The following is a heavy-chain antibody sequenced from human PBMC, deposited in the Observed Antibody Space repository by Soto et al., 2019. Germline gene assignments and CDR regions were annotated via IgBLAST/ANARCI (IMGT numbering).Heavy chain of an antibody. V-gene: IGHV1-69*13. Sequence: SVTVSCTASGGTFSSYAISWVRQAPGQGLEWMGGIIPIFGTANYAQKFQGRVTITADESTSTAYMELSSLRSEDTAVYYCARGGSSSRRNWFDPWGQGTLVTVSS. D-gene: IGHD6-13*01. CDR3: ARGGSSSRRNWFDP. CDR2: IIPIFGTA. CDR1: GGTFSSYA. J-gene: IGHJ5*02.